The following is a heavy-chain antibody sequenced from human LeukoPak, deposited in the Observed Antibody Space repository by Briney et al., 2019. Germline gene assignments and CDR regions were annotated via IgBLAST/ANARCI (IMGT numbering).Heavy chain of an antibody. CDR3: ARGFGDGFGKTYYFDY. J-gene: IGHJ4*02. CDR1: GDSVSSNSAA. CDR2: TYYRSKWYN. D-gene: IGHD3-10*01. Sequence: PSQTLSLTCAISGDSVSSNSAAWNWIRQSPSRGLEWLGRTYYRSKWYNDYAVSVKSRITINPDTSKNQFSLQLNSVTPEDTAVYYCARGFGDGFGKTYYFDYWGQGTLVTVSA. V-gene: IGHV6-1*01.